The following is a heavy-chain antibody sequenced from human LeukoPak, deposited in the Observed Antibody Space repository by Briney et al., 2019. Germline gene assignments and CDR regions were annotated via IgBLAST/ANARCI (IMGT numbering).Heavy chain of an antibody. Sequence: GGSLRLSCSASGFTFSSYAMHWVRQAPGKGLEWVAVISYDGSNKYYADSVKGRFTISRDNSKNTLYLQMNSLRAEDTAVYYCAREDIAVAGTYFDPWGQGTLVTVSS. D-gene: IGHD6-19*01. J-gene: IGHJ5*02. CDR1: GFTFSSYA. V-gene: IGHV3-30-3*01. CDR3: AREDIAVAGTYFDP. CDR2: ISYDGSNK.